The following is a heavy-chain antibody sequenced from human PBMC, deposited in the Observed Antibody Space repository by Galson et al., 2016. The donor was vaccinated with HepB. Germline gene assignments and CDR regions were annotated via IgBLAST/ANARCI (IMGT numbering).Heavy chain of an antibody. D-gene: IGHD4-17*01. CDR1: GYTFIGYY. V-gene: IGHV1-2*04. J-gene: IGHJ6*02. CDR3: ARDEYGTTSGMDV. Sequence: SVKVSCKASGYTFIGYYIHWVRQVPGLGLEWMGWINPNSGGTTYSQKFQGWVTMTRDTSISTAYMELNRLRSDDTAVYYCARDEYGTTSGMDVWGQGTTVTVSS. CDR2: INPNSGGT.